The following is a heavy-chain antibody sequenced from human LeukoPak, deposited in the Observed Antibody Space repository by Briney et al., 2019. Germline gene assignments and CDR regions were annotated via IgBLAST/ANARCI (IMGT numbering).Heavy chain of an antibody. V-gene: IGHV1-2*02. D-gene: IGHD4-11*01. CDR2: INPNSGVT. CDR3: ARAHMTTVTLGDY. CDR1: GYTLTDYY. J-gene: IGHJ4*02. Sequence: ASVKVSCKASGYTLTDYYIHWVRQAPGQGLEWMGWINPNSGVTNYAQKLQGRVTLTRDTPNSTAYMEVSRLRSDDTAVYYCARAHMTTVTLGDYWGQGTLVTVSS.